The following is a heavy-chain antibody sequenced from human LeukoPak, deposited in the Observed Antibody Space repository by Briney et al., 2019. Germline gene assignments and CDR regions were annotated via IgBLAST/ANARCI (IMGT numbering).Heavy chain of an antibody. J-gene: IGHJ4*02. V-gene: IGHV4-59*01. D-gene: IGHD4-23*01. CDR2: IYYSGST. CDR1: AGSISSYY. CDR3: ARAGYGGNGGFFDY. Sequence: SETLSLTCTVSAGSISSYYWSWIRQPPGKGLEWIGYIYYSGSTNYNPSLKSRVTISVDTSKNQFSLKLSSVTAADTAVYYCARAGYGGNGGFFDYWGQGTLVTVSS.